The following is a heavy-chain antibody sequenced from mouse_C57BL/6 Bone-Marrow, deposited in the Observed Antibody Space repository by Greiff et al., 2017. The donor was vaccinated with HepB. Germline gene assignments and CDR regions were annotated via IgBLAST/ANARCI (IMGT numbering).Heavy chain of an antibody. CDR1: GYTFTSYW. CDR3: ARGGISTPFAY. D-gene: IGHD5-1*01. J-gene: IGHJ3*01. Sequence: QVQLQQPGAELVKPGASVKLSCKASGYTFTSYWMQWEKQRPGQGLEWIGEIDPSDSYTNYNQKFKGKATLTVDTSSSTAYMQLSSLTSEDSAVYYCARGGISTPFAYWGQGTLVTVSA. V-gene: IGHV1-50*01. CDR2: IDPSDSYT.